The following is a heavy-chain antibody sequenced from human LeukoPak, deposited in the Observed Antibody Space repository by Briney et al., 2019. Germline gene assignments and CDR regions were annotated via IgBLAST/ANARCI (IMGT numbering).Heavy chain of an antibody. CDR3: ARDRGGSYTAIDY. D-gene: IGHD3-10*01. Sequence: GGSLRLSCAASGFTFSSYSLNWVRQAPGKGLEWVSFISSSSITIYYADSVKGRFTISRDNAEKSLYLQMNSLRAEDTAVYYCARDRGGSYTAIDYWGQGTLVTVSS. V-gene: IGHV3-48*04. J-gene: IGHJ4*02. CDR1: GFTFSSYS. CDR2: ISSSSITI.